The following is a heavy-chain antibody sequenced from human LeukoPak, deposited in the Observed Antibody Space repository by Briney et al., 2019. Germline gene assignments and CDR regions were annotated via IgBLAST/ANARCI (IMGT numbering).Heavy chain of an antibody. CDR2: MNPNSGNT. D-gene: IGHD6-6*01. Sequence: ASVKVSCKASGYTFTSYDINWVRQATGQGLEWMGWMNPNSGNTGYAQKFQGRVTMTRNTSISTAYMELSSLRSEDTAVYYCARGWAARPYYYYYMDVWGKGTTVTVS. J-gene: IGHJ6*03. CDR3: ARGWAARPYYYYYMDV. V-gene: IGHV1-8*01. CDR1: GYTFTSYD.